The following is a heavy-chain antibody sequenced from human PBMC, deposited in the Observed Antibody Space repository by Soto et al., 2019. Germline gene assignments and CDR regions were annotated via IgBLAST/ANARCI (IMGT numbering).Heavy chain of an antibody. V-gene: IGHV3-23*01. CDR3: AKSRIVVADAFDI. CDR2: ISGSGGST. CDR1: GFTFSSYV. D-gene: IGHD6-19*01. Sequence: EVQLLESGGGLVQPGGSLRLSCAASGFTFSSYVISWVRQAPGKGLEWVSTISGSGGSTYYTDSVKGRFTISRDNSKNTLYLQINSLRAEDTAVYYCAKSRIVVADAFDIWGQGTMVTVSS. J-gene: IGHJ3*02.